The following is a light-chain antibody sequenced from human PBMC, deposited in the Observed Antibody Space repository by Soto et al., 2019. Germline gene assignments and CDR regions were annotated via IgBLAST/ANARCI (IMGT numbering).Light chain of an antibody. CDR3: HSYDNSLNGYV. J-gene: IGLJ1*01. CDR1: SSDVGAYNF. V-gene: IGLV2-14*03. CDR2: RDT. Sequence: QSALTQPASVSGSPGQSITISCTGTSSDVGAYNFVSWYQHHPGRAPKLIIYRDTNRPSGIPNRFSGSKSGTSASLAITGLQAEDEADYYCHSYDNSLNGYVFGTGTKLTVL.